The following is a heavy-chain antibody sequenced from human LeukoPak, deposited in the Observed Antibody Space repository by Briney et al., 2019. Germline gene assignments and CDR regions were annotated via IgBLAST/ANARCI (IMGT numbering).Heavy chain of an antibody. Sequence: GGSLRLSCAASGFTFRRYGMSWVRQAPGKGLEWVSAISGSGSSTFYGDSVKGRFTISRDNSKNSLYLQMNSLRAEDTALYYCARDATLVVGAFDIWGQGTMVTVSS. J-gene: IGHJ3*02. CDR1: GFTFRRYG. V-gene: IGHV3-23*01. D-gene: IGHD3-22*01. CDR2: ISGSGSST. CDR3: ARDATLVVGAFDI.